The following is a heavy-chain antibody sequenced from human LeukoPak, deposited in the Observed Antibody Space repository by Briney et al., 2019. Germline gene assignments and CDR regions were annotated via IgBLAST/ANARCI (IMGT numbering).Heavy chain of an antibody. J-gene: IGHJ4*02. V-gene: IGHV3-21*01. Sequence: GGSLRLSCAASGFTFSSYSMNWVRQAPGKGLEWVSSTSSSSSYIYYADSVKGRFTISRDNAKNSLYLQMNSLRAEDTAVYYCASASTYYDILTGYSPVYYFDYWGQGTLVTVSS. CDR2: TSSSSSYI. CDR1: GFTFSSYS. D-gene: IGHD3-9*01. CDR3: ASASTYYDILTGYSPVYYFDY.